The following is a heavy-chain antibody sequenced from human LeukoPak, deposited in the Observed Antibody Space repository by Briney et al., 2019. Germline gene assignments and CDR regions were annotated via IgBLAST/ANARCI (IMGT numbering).Heavy chain of an antibody. D-gene: IGHD1-14*01. CDR3: VRVGTAFDV. V-gene: IGHV3-48*04. CDR2: INSVSSTI. CDR1: GFTFSSYA. Sequence: GGSLRLSCAASGFTFSSYAMNWVRQAPGKGLEWVSYINSVSSTIYQLDSVKGRFTISRDNAKNSLYLQMSGLRVEDTAVYFCVRVGTAFDVWGQGTKVTVSS. J-gene: IGHJ3*01.